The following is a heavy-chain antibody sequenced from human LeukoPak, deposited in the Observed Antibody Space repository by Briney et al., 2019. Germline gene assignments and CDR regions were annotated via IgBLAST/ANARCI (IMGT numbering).Heavy chain of an antibody. CDR2: ISNSSSYI. CDR3: ASGWYPYSAAAGLRFDP. CDR1: GFTFSNYS. V-gene: IGHV3-21*04. J-gene: IGHJ5*02. Sequence: PGGSLRLSCAASGFTFSNYSMNWVRQAPGKGLEWVSSISNSSSYIYYADSVKGRFTISRDNSKNTLYLQMNSLRAEDTAVYYCASGWYPYSAAAGLRFDPWGQGTLVTVSS. D-gene: IGHD6-13*01.